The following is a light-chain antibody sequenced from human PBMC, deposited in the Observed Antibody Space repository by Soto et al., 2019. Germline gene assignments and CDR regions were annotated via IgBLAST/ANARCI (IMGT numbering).Light chain of an antibody. CDR3: PQHNSWPPV. CDR2: GAS. J-gene: IGKJ2*01. Sequence: EIVMTQSPATLSVSPGERATLSCRASQSVNSNLAWYQQKPGHSPRLLIYGASTRVTGIPARFSGSGSGTEFTLTISSLQSEDFSIYYCPQHNSWPPVFGQGTKLEIK. CDR1: QSVNSN. V-gene: IGKV3-15*01.